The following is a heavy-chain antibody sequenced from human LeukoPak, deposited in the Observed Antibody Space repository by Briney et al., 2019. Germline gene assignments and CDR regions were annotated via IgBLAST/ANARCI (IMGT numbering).Heavy chain of an antibody. D-gene: IGHD2-15*01. CDR1: GFTFSSYW. V-gene: IGHV3-23*01. CDR2: ISGSGGST. J-gene: IGHJ6*02. Sequence: PGGSLRLSCAASGFTFSSYWMHWVRQAPGKGLVWVSAISGSGGSTYYADSVKGRFTISRDNSKNTLYLQMNSLRAEDTAVYYCAKDLYCSGGSCYVGSKGYYGMDVWGQGTTVTVSS. CDR3: AKDLYCSGGSCYVGSKGYYGMDV.